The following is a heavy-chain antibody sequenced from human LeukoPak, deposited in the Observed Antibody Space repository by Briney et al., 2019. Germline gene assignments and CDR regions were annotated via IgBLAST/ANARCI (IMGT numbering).Heavy chain of an antibody. J-gene: IGHJ4*02. Sequence: GGSLQISCKASGYSFTTNWIGWVRQMPGQGLEWMGIIFPGDSDTRYSPSFQGRVTISADKSISTAYLQWRSLEASDTAIYYCAKSSFRGAIAAAGVDFWGQGTLVTVSS. V-gene: IGHV5-51*01. CDR1: GYSFTTNW. CDR2: IFPGDSDT. CDR3: AKSSFRGAIAAAGVDF. D-gene: IGHD6-13*01.